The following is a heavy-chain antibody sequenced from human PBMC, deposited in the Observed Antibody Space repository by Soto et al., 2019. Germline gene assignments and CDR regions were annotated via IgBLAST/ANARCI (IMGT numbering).Heavy chain of an antibody. Sequence: QVQLVESGGGVVQPGRSLRLSCADSGFTFSNYAMHWVRQAPGKGLEWVAVISYDGSNKYYADSVKGRFTISRDNSKNTLYLQMNSLRAEDTAVYYCARRPVTYYFDYWGQGTLVTVSS. CDR2: ISYDGSNK. CDR1: GFTFSNYA. D-gene: IGHD4-17*01. J-gene: IGHJ4*02. V-gene: IGHV3-30-3*01. CDR3: ARRPVTYYFDY.